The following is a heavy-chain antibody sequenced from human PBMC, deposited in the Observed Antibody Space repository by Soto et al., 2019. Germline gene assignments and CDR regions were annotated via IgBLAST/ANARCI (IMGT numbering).Heavy chain of an antibody. CDR3: ARGQRFSDWFDP. CDR2: ISSSGIT. CDR1: GGAISTYY. D-gene: IGHD3-3*01. J-gene: IGHJ5*02. Sequence: QVHLQESGPGLVKPSETLSLTCTVSGGAISTYYWTWIRQPAGKGLEWIGRISSSGITKYNPSLQCRVTLSLYPSKNQSSLRLTSVTAADTAVYYCARGQRFSDWFDPWGQGTLVTVSS. V-gene: IGHV4-4*07.